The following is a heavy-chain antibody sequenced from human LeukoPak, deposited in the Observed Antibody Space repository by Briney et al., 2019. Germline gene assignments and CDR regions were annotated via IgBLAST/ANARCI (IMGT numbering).Heavy chain of an antibody. CDR2: ISGSGEST. D-gene: IGHD5-12*01. V-gene: IGHV3-23*01. CDR1: GFIFTNFA. CDR3: ATKYSGYVSY. Sequence: GGSLRLSCTVSGFIFTNFAMSWVRQFPGKGLEWLSAISGSGESTLYADSVKGRFTISRDNAKNSLYLQMNSLRAEDTAVYYCATKYSGYVSYWGQGTLVTVSS. J-gene: IGHJ4*02.